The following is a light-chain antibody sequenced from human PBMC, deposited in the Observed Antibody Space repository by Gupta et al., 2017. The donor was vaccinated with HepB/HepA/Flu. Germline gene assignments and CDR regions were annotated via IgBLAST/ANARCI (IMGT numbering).Light chain of an antibody. CDR1: QNIITW. J-gene: IGKJ1*01. CDR3: QQYNTYWT. CDR2: KAS. V-gene: IGKV1-5*03. Sequence: DIQMTQSPSTLSASVGDRVTITCRASQNIITWLAWYQQRPGKAPKLLIYKASSVESGVPSRFSGSGDGKEFTLTSSSLQHDDCANYYCQQYNTYWTFGQGTKVEIK.